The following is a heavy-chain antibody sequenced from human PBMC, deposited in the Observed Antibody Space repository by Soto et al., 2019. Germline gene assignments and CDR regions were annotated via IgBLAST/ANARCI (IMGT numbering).Heavy chain of an antibody. J-gene: IGHJ4*02. CDR1: GFTFSSYG. CDR2: ISYDGSNK. V-gene: IGHV3-30*18. CDR3: AKDLEYYDSSGPWRGYFDY. D-gene: IGHD3-22*01. Sequence: QVQLVESGGGVVQPGRSLRLSCAASGFTFSSYGMHWVRQAPGKGLEWVAVISYDGSNKYYADSVKGRFTISRDNSKKTWYLQMNSLRAEDTAVYYCAKDLEYYDSSGPWRGYFDYWGQGTLVTVSS.